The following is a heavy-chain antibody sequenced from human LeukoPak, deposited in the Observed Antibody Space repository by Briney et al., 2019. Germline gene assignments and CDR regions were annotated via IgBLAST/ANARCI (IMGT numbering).Heavy chain of an antibody. D-gene: IGHD1-26*01. CDR2: LNWNGGRT. Sequence: GSLRLSCAASGFKFDDHGMSWVRQVPGKGLEWVSGLNWNGGRTGYADSVKGRFTISRDNAKNPLYLQMNSLRAEDTAFYYCAKDRSFIGLDIWGQGTMVIVSS. J-gene: IGHJ3*02. CDR1: GFKFDDHG. CDR3: AKDRSFIGLDI. V-gene: IGHV3-20*04.